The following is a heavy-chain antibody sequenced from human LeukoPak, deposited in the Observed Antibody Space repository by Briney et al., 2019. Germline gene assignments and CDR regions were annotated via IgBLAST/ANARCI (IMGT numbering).Heavy chain of an antibody. Sequence: SETLSLTCAVYGGPFSGYYWSWIRQPPGKGREWIGEINHSGSTNYNPSLKSRVTISVDTSKNQFSLKLSSVTAADTAVYYCARHRKWLRSTPYNWFDPWGQGTLVTVSS. CDR2: INHSGST. J-gene: IGHJ5*02. CDR1: GGPFSGYY. CDR3: ARHRKWLRSTPYNWFDP. V-gene: IGHV4-34*01. D-gene: IGHD5-12*01.